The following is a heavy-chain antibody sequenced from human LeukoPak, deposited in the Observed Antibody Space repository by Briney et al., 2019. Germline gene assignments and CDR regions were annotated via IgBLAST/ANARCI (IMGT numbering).Heavy chain of an antibody. CDR2: IIPIFGTA. CDR1: GGTFSSYA. Sequence: SSVKVSCKASGGTFSSYAISWVRQAPRPGLEWMGGIIPIFGTANYAQKFQRRVTITADESTSTAYMELSSLRSEDTAVYYCARAPVTWGVATIAFDYWGQGTLVTVSS. CDR3: ARAPVTWGVATIAFDY. D-gene: IGHD5-12*01. J-gene: IGHJ4*02. V-gene: IGHV1-69*13.